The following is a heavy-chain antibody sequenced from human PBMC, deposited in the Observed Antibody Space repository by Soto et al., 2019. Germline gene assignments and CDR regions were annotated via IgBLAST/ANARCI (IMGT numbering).Heavy chain of an antibody. J-gene: IGHJ6*02. V-gene: IGHV4-59*01. CDR2: MYNTGST. D-gene: IGHD2-21*02. CDR3: ARDLWGYCGTDCYPLDV. CDR1: GGSISGYY. Sequence: PSETLSLTCTVSGGSISGYYWSWIRQPPGKGLEWIGYMYNTGSTVYNPSFKSRVTISVDTSKNQFSLKLYSVTAADTAVYYCARDLWGYCGTDCYPLDVWGQGTTVTVS.